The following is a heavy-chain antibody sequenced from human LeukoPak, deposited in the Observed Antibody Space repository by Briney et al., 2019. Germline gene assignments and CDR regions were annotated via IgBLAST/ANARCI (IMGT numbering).Heavy chain of an antibody. CDR3: ASGIAAAFRVGGGLSI. Sequence: GASVKVSCKASGYTFTGYYMHWVRQAPGQGLEWMGWINPNSGGTNYAQKFQGRVTMTRDTSISTAYMELSRLRSDDTAVYYCASGIAAAFRVGGGLSIWGQGTMVTVSS. V-gene: IGHV1-2*02. CDR1: GYTFTGYY. D-gene: IGHD6-13*01. J-gene: IGHJ3*02. CDR2: INPNSGGT.